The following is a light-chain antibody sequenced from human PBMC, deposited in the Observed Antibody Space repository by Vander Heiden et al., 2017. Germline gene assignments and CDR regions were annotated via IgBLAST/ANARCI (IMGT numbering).Light chain of an antibody. CDR1: QSVSSN. Sequence: EIETTQSPATLSVSPGERATLSCRASQSVSSNLAWYQQKPGQAPRLLIYGASTRATEIPARFSGSGSGTEFTLTISSLQSEDFAVYYCQQYNNWPRAFGGGTKVEIE. CDR3: QQYNNWPRA. V-gene: IGKV3-15*01. CDR2: GAS. J-gene: IGKJ4*01.